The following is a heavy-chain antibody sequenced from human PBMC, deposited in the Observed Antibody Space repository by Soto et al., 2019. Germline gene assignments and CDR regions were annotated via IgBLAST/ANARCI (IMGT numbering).Heavy chain of an antibody. CDR2: ISSSSSTI. CDR1: GFTFSSYS. D-gene: IGHD6-25*01. CDR3: ARRRLRMDYYYYMDV. Sequence: GGSLRLSCAASGFTFSSYSMNWVRQAPGKGLEWVSYISSSSSTIYYADSVKGRFTISRDNAKNSLYLQMNSLRAEDTAVYYCARRRLRMDYYYYMDVWGKGTTVTVSS. V-gene: IGHV3-48*01. J-gene: IGHJ6*03.